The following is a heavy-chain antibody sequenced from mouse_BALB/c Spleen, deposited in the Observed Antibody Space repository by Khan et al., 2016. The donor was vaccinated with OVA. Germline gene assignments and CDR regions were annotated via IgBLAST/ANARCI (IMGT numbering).Heavy chain of an antibody. CDR2: IWTGGST. V-gene: IGHV2-9*02. Sequence: QVQLKQSGPGLVAPSQSLSITCTVSGFSLTNYGVHWVRQPPGKGLEWLGVIWTGGSTNYNSALMSRLSISKDNSKSQVFLKRNSLQTEDTAMYYCARYYGNYGWYFDVWGAGTTVTVSS. D-gene: IGHD2-1*01. CDR1: GFSLTNYG. J-gene: IGHJ1*01. CDR3: ARYYGNYGWYFDV.